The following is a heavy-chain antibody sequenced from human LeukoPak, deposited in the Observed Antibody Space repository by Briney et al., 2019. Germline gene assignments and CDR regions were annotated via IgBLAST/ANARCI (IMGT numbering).Heavy chain of an antibody. J-gene: IGHJ4*02. CDR2: ISYDGSNK. V-gene: IGHV3-30-3*01. D-gene: IGHD3-3*01. CDR1: GFTFSSYA. CDR3: ERDWTNFDY. Sequence: GRSLRLSCAASGFTFSSYALHWVRQAPVKGLEWVAVISYDGSNKYYEDSVRGRFTISRDNSKNTLYLQMSSLRAEDTAVYYCERDWTNFDYWGQGTLVTVSS.